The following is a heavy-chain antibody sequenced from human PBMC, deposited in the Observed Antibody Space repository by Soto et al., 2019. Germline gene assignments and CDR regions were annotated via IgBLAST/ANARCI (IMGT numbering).Heavy chain of an antibody. J-gene: IGHJ5*02. Sequence: QVHLVQSGPEVKKPGSSVRVSCKASGGTFGNFAISWVRQAPGQGLEWMGSIIPIFGTRKYAQRFQGRVTITADESAGTAYMELTSLTSDETAVYYCARMTTVTTCGVNWFDRWGQGTLVTVSS. CDR2: IIPIFGTR. CDR3: ARMTTVTTCGVNWFDR. D-gene: IGHD4-17*01. CDR1: GGTFGNFA. V-gene: IGHV1-69*18.